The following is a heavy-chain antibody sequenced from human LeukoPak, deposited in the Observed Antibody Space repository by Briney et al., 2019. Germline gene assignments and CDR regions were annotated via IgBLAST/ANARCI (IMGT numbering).Heavy chain of an antibody. CDR1: GYTFTSYG. CDR3: ARGGCGGDCYPLDYYGMDV. CDR2: ISAYNGNT. D-gene: IGHD2-21*02. J-gene: IGHJ6*02. Sequence: GASVKVSCKASGYTFTSYGISWVRQAPGQGLEWMGWISAYNGNTNYAQKLQGRVTMTTDTSTSTAYMELSSLRSEDTAVYYCARGGCGGDCYPLDYYGMDVWGQGTTVTVSS. V-gene: IGHV1-18*01.